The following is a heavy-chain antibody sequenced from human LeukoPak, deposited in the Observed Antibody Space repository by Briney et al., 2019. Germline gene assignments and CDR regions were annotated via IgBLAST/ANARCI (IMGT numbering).Heavy chain of an antibody. V-gene: IGHV3-7*01. D-gene: IGHD6-19*01. CDR1: GFSFNYAW. CDR3: ASGGGWVFFN. CDR2: INSDGSEK. J-gene: IGHJ4*02. Sequence: GGSLRLSCAASGFSFNYAWMSWVRQSPGRGLEWVAHINSDGSEKNYVDSVKGRFTISRDNARNSQFLQMNSLRAEDTAVYYCASGGGWVFFNWGQGTLVTVSS.